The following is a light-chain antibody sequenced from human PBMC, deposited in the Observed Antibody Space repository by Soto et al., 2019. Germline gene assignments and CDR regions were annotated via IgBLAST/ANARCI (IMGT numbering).Light chain of an antibody. V-gene: IGKV3D-15*01. CDR2: DAS. Sequence: EIVMTQSPATLSVSPGEGVTLSCRAGQSVRSNLAWYQQKPGQAPRLLIYDASNRATGIPARFSGRGSGTEFTLTITSLRPEDFGVYYCQQYRSWPRTFGQGTKVDIK. CDR1: QSVRSN. CDR3: QQYRSWPRT. J-gene: IGKJ1*01.